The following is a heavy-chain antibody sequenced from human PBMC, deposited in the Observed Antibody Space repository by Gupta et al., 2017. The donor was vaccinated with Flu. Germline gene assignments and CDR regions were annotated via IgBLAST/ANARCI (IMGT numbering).Heavy chain of an antibody. V-gene: IGHV3-11*05. D-gene: IGHD6-13*01. J-gene: IGHJ4*02. CDR3: ARGGSSSQYFFDY. CDR2: ISKSSTYT. Sequence: MTWVRQAPGKGLEWVSYISKSSTYTHDADSVRGRFTISRDDANNTLYLQMNSLKAEDTAVYYCARGGSSSQYFFDYWGQGALVTVSS.